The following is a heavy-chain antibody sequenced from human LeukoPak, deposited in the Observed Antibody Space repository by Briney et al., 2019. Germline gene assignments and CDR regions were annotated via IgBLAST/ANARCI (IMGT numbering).Heavy chain of an antibody. CDR1: GFTFSIYA. CDR3: AKDLDIVATITGN. D-gene: IGHD5-12*01. CDR2: VSGSGGST. V-gene: IGHV3-23*01. J-gene: IGHJ4*02. Sequence: GGTLRLSRAASGFTFSIYAMSWVPHAPGKGLEWGSGVSGSGGSTYYADSVKGRFTISRDNSKNTLYLQMNSLRAEDTAVYYCAKDLDIVATITGNWGQGTLVTVSS.